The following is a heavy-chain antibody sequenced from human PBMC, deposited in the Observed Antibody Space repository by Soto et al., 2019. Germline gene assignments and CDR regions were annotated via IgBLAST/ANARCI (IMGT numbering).Heavy chain of an antibody. Sequence: SETLSLTCTVSGGSISSGGYYWSWIRQHPGKGLEWIGYIYYSGSTYYNPSLKSRVTISVDTSKNQFSLKLSSVTAADTAVYYCARLARNYYGSGSYYNPLFDYWGQATLVTVSS. D-gene: IGHD3-10*01. J-gene: IGHJ4*02. CDR1: GGSISSGGYY. CDR3: ARLARNYYGSGSYYNPLFDY. V-gene: IGHV4-31*03. CDR2: IYYSGST.